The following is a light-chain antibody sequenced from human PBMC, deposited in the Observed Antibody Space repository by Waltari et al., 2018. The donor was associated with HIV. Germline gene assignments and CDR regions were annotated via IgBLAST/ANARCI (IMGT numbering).Light chain of an antibody. J-gene: IGKJ1*01. CDR2: KAS. CDR3: QDHNTYSGR. Sequence: DIQMTQSPSTLSASVGDRVTITCRASQSIGTWLAWYQHKPGTAPKLLIYKASTLQSGVPSRFSGSGSGTEFTLTISSLQADDFATYYCQDHNTYSGRFGQGTKVEI. V-gene: IGKV1-5*03. CDR1: QSIGTW.